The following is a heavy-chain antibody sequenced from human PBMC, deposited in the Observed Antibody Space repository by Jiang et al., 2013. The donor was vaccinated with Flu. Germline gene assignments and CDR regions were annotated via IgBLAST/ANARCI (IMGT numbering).Heavy chain of an antibody. CDR1: GFSLSTYV. V-gene: IGHV3-30*04. J-gene: IGHJ6*02. Sequence: VQLVESGGGVVQPGRSLRLSCAVSGFSLSTYVVHWVRQAPGKGLEWVAVILYDGSNEYYADSVKGRFTISRDNSKNTVFLQMNTLRGEDTAVYYCARGGTGFDYYYGMDVWGQGTTVTVSS. CDR3: ARGGTGFDYYYGMDV. CDR2: ILYDGSNE. D-gene: IGHD1-1*01.